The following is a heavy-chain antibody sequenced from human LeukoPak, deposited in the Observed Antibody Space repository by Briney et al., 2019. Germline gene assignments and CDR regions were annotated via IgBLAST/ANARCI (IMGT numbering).Heavy chain of an antibody. Sequence: ASVKVSCKASGYTFTSQGISWVRQALGQELEWMGWINTYNGKTNYAQNLQGRVTMTTDTSTTTAYMELRSLRSDDTAVYYCASRSGSTPYYFDYWGQGTLVTVSS. CDR3: ASRSGSTPYYFDY. CDR1: GYTFTSQG. CDR2: INTYNGKT. D-gene: IGHD3-3*01. V-gene: IGHV1-18*01. J-gene: IGHJ4*02.